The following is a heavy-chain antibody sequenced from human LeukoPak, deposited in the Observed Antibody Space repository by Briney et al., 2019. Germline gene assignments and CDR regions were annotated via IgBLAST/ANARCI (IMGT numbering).Heavy chain of an antibody. D-gene: IGHD3-10*01. CDR2: MNPNSGNT. V-gene: IGHV1-8*01. Sequence: ASVKVSCKASGYTFTSYGINWVRQATGQGLEWMGWMNPNSGNTGYAQKFQGRVTMTRNTSISTAYMELSSLRSEDTAVYYCARGWGYYGSGSYSGPPDYWGQGTLVTVSS. J-gene: IGHJ4*02. CDR1: GYTFTSYG. CDR3: ARGWGYYGSGSYSGPPDY.